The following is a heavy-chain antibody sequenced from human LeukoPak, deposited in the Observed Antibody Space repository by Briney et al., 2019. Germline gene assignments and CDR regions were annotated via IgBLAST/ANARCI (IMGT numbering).Heavy chain of an antibody. Sequence: GASVKVSCKASGYTFTSYAMHWVRQAPGQRLEWMGWINAGNGNTEYSQKFQGRVTITRDTSASTAYMELSSLRSEDTAVYYCARGDSSGWYGAFDIWGQGTMVTVSS. V-gene: IGHV1-3*01. J-gene: IGHJ3*02. CDR2: INAGNGNT. CDR1: GYTFTSYA. D-gene: IGHD6-19*01. CDR3: ARGDSSGWYGAFDI.